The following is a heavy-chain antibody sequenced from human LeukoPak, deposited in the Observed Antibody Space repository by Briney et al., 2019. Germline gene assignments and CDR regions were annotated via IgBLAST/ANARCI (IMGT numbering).Heavy chain of an antibody. CDR3: AAGLRYFDWLLRAFDY. J-gene: IGHJ4*02. V-gene: IGHV3-23*01. CDR1: GFTFSSYA. D-gene: IGHD3-9*01. Sequence: PGGSLRLSCAASGFTFSSYAMNWVRQAPGKGLEWVSAISGSGGSTYYADSVKGRFTISRDNSKNTLYLQMNSLRAEDTAVYYCAAGLRYFDWLLRAFDYWGQGTLVTVSS. CDR2: ISGSGGST.